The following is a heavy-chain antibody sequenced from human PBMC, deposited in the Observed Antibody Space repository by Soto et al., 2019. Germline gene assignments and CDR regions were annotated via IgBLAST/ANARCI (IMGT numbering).Heavy chain of an antibody. Sequence: RTISFKGSGYSFTSSWIGWVRQMPGKGLEWMGIIYPGDSDTRYSPSFQGQVTISADKSISTAYLQWSSLKASDTAMYYCARLGGTMGCGHMDVWGQGTRVTVSS. CDR1: GYSFTSSW. J-gene: IGHJ6*02. CDR3: ARLGGTMGCGHMDV. V-gene: IGHV5-51*01. D-gene: IGHD3-10*01. CDR2: IYPGDSDT.